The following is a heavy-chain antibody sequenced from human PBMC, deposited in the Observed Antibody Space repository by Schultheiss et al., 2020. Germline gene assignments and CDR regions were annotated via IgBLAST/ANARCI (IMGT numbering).Heavy chain of an antibody. J-gene: IGHJ4*02. CDR1: GFTFSTYD. V-gene: IGHV3-48*01. Sequence: ESLKISCAASGFTFSTYDMNWVRQAPGKGLEWVSYISSSSSTIYYADSVKGRFTVSRDNAKNSLYLQMNSLRAEDTAVYYCAWGDRDYWGQGILVTVSS. CDR3: AWGDRDY. D-gene: IGHD3-10*01. CDR2: ISSSSSTI.